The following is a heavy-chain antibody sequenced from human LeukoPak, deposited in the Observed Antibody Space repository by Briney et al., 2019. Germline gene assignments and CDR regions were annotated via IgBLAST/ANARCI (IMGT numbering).Heavy chain of an antibody. J-gene: IGHJ4*02. D-gene: IGHD1-14*01. V-gene: IGHV1-46*01. Sequence: ASVKVSCKASGYTFTSYYMHWVRQAPGQGLEWMGIINPSGGSTSYAQKFQGRVTMTRDTSTSTVYMELSSLGSEDTAVYYCARDLRRDGVRPLIFFDYWGQGTLVTVSS. CDR2: INPSGGST. CDR3: ARDLRRDGVRPLIFFDY. CDR1: GYTFTSYY.